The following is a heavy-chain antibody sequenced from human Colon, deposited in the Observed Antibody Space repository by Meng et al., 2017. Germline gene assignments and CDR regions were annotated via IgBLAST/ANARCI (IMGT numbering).Heavy chain of an antibody. D-gene: IGHD2/OR15-2a*01. J-gene: IGHJ5*02. V-gene: IGHV4-4*02. CDR2: IFHSGTS. Sequence: QVQLQESGPGLVKPSGTLSFTCAVTGASSSGDNWWSWVRQTPGKGLEWLGEIFHSGTSNYNPSLKSRVTISVDKSKNQFSLRLSSVTAADTAVYYCARRNSNNWFDPWGQGILVTVSS. CDR1: GASSSGDNW. CDR3: ARRNSNNWFDP.